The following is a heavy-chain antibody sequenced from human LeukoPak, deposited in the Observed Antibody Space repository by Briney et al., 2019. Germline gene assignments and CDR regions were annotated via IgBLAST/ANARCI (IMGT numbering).Heavy chain of an antibody. CDR3: ARGWGGFDS. CDR1: GGSFSDYY. Sequence: PSETLSLTCGVHGGSFSDYYCNWIRQSPGKGLEWIGHINHNGKTNYNPSLKSRVTISVDTSKNQFSLTLTSVTAADTAVYFCARGWGGFDSWGQGTLVTVSS. J-gene: IGHJ5*01. CDR2: INHNGKT. D-gene: IGHD3-16*01. V-gene: IGHV4-34*01.